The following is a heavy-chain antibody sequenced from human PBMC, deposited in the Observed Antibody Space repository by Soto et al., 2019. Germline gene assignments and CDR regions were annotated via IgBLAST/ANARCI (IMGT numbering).Heavy chain of an antibody. CDR1: GFTLSTYG. Sequence: PGGSLRLSCAASGFTLSTYGMMWVRQAPGKGLEWDSYISTRGTTTYYADSERGRFTISRDNAKNSLDLQMNSLRAEDKAVYYCVTSLSGYYYNYWGQGTLVTVSS. J-gene: IGHJ4*02. CDR3: VTSLSGYYYNY. D-gene: IGHD3-22*01. V-gene: IGHV3-48*03. CDR2: ISTRGTTT.